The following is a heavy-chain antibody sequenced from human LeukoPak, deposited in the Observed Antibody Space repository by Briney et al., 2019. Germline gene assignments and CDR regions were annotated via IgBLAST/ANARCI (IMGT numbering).Heavy chain of an antibody. D-gene: IGHD3-10*01. J-gene: IGHJ4*02. Sequence: GASVKVSCKASGYTFTSYDINWVRLATGQGLKWMGWMNPNSGNTGYAQKFQGRVTMTRNTSISTAYMELSSLRSEDTAVYYCARGSPGTGYFDYWGQGTLVTVSS. CDR3: ARGSPGTGYFDY. CDR1: GYTFTSYD. V-gene: IGHV1-8*01. CDR2: MNPNSGNT.